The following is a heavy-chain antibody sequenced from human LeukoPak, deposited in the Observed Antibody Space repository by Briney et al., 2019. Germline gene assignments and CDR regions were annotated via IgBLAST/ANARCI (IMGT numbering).Heavy chain of an antibody. J-gene: IGHJ4*02. CDR1: GGTFSSYA. D-gene: IGHD6-13*01. CDR3: ARDRTAAADSMDY. CDR2: IIPILGIA. Sequence: SVKVSCKASGGTFSSYAISWVRQAPGQGLEWMGRIIPILGIANYAQKFQGRVTITADKSTSTAYMELSSLRSEDTAVYYCARDRTAAADSMDYWGQGTLVTVSS. V-gene: IGHV1-69*04.